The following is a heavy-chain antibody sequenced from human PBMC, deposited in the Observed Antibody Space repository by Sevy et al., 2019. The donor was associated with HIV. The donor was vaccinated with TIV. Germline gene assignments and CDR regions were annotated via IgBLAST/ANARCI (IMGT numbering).Heavy chain of an antibody. J-gene: IGHJ4*02. V-gene: IGHV4-31*03. CDR1: GGSISSGGYY. Sequence: SETLSLTCTVSGGSISSGGYYWSWIRQHPGKGLEWIGYIYYSGSTYYNPSLKSRVTISVDTSKNQFSLKLSSVTAADSAGYYCARETYYYDSSGYYLFDYWGQGTLVTVSS. CDR3: ARETYYYDSSGYYLFDY. D-gene: IGHD3-22*01. CDR2: IYYSGST.